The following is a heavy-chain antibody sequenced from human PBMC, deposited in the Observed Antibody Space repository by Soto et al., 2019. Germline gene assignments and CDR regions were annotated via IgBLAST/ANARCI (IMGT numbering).Heavy chain of an antibody. CDR1: GGTFSSYA. D-gene: IGHD2-15*01. CDR3: ARGKGYCSGGSCYRGRGGPGYWFAP. J-gene: IGHJ5*02. CDR2: IIPIFGTA. Sequence: QVQLVQSGAEVKKPGSSVKVSCKASGGTFSSYAISWVRQAPGQGLEWMGGIIPIFGTANYAQKFQGRGTITAHEFTSTAYMELSSLRSEDTAVYYCARGKGYCSGGSCYRGRGGPGYWFAPWGQGTLVTVSS. V-gene: IGHV1-69*01.